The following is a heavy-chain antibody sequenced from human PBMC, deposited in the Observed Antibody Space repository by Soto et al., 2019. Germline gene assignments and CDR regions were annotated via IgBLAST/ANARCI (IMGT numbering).Heavy chain of an antibody. Sequence: SETLSLTCTVSGGSISSGGYYWSWIRQHPGKGLEWIGYIYYSGSTYYNPSLKSQVTISVDTSKNQFSLKLSSVTAADTAVYYCARDGLYCTNGVCHGGGYYYYGMDVWGQGTTVTVSS. CDR3: ARDGLYCTNGVCHGGGYYYYGMDV. D-gene: IGHD2-8*01. CDR2: IYYSGST. J-gene: IGHJ6*02. V-gene: IGHV4-31*01. CDR1: GGSISSGGYY.